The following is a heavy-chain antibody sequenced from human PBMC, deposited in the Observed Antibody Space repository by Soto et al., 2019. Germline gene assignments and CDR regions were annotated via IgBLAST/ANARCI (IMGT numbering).Heavy chain of an antibody. CDR1: GFTFSSYA. J-gene: IGHJ4*02. Sequence: GGSLRLSCSASGFTFSSYAISWVRRARGKGLEWVSAISGSGGSTYYADSVKGRFTISRDNPKNTLYLQMNSLRAEDTAVYYCAKDVSGGVADTLDYWGQGTLVTVSS. CDR2: ISGSGGST. CDR3: AKDVSGGVADTLDY. D-gene: IGHD6-19*01. V-gene: IGHV3-23*01.